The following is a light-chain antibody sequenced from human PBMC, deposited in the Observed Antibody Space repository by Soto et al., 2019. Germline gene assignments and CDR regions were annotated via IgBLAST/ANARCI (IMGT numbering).Light chain of an antibody. CDR3: SAWDDSVNDWA. CDR2: SSD. CDR1: SSNIGRNT. J-gene: IGLJ3*02. Sequence: QSVLTQPPSASGTPGQRVTISCSGSSSNIGRNTVKWYRQLPGTAPKLLIGSSDQQPSGVPDRFSGSQSGTSAALAISGLESEDEADYICSAWDDSVNDWAFGGGTKLTVL. V-gene: IGLV1-44*01.